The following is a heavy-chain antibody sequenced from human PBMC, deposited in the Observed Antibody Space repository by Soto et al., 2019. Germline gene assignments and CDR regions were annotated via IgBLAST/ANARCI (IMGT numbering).Heavy chain of an antibody. CDR1: GGFISSYY. CDR2: IYDSGST. Sequence: SETLSLTCTVSGGFISSYYWSWIRQPPGKGLEWLGYIYDSGSTNYNPTLKSRVTISVDTSKNQFSLKLSSVTAADTAVYYCAREGRTGGPYYYYYGMDVWGQGTTVTVSS. J-gene: IGHJ6*02. V-gene: IGHV4-59*01. CDR3: AREGRTGGPYYYYYGMDV.